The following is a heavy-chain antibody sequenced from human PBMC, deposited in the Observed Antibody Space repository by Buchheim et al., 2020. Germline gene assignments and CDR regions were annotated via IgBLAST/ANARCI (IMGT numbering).Heavy chain of an antibody. CDR1: GGSISSGSYY. CDR2: IYTSGST. D-gene: IGHD3-22*01. V-gene: IGHV4-61*02. J-gene: IGHJ4*02. Sequence: QVQLQESGPGLVKPSQTLSLTCTVSGGSISSGSYYWSWIRQPAGKGLEWIGRIYTSGSTNYNPSLKSRVTMSVDTSKNQFSLKLSSMTAADTAVYYCARAGSYYYDSSGYYFGYWGQGTL. CDR3: ARAGSYYYDSSGYYFGY.